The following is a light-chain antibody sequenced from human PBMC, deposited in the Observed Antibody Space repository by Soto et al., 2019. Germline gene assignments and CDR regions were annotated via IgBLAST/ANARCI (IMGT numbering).Light chain of an antibody. CDR1: QNISDW. Sequence: DIQMTQSPSTLAASVGDRVTITCRASQNISDWLAWYPQKPGKAPKLLIYDASTLQSGVPSRFRGSGSGAEFTLTISSLQPDGFATYYCQQYNSSSGTFGPGTKVDIK. J-gene: IGKJ1*01. V-gene: IGKV1-5*01. CDR2: DAS. CDR3: QQYNSSSGT.